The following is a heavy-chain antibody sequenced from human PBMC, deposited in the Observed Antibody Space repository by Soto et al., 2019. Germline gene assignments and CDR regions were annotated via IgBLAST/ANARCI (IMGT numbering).Heavy chain of an antibody. D-gene: IGHD2-21*01. Sequence: QVQLVQSGAEVKKPGASVKVSCKASGYTFTSYDINWVRQATGQGLEWMGWINPATDYTGYPQTYQGRVTMTSNISITTAYMEVSSLRSEDTAVYYCAKGRIFSPLGQWGQGTLVTVSS. CDR3: AKGRIFSPLGQ. V-gene: IGHV1-8*01. CDR2: INPATDYT. CDR1: GYTFTSYD. J-gene: IGHJ1*01.